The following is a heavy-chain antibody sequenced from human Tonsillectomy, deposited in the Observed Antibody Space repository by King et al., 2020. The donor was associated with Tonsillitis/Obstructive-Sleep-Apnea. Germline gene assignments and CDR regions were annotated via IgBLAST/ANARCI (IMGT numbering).Heavy chain of an antibody. J-gene: IGHJ4*02. D-gene: IGHD5-12*01. Sequence: VQLVQSGAEVKKPGESLKISCKGSGYSFTSYWIGWVRQMPGKGLEWMGIIYPGDSDTRYSPSFQGQVTISADKSISTAYLQWSSRKASDTAMYYCARQKGYSGYDFPFDYWGQGTLVTVSS. CDR1: GYSFTSYW. V-gene: IGHV5-51*01. CDR2: IYPGDSDT. CDR3: ARQKGYSGYDFPFDY.